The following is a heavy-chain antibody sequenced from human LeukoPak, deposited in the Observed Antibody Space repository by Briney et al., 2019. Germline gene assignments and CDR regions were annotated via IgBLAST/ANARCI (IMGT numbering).Heavy chain of an antibody. V-gene: IGHV4-59*12. Sequence: PSETLSLTCTVSGGSISSYYWSWIRQPPGKGRKWIGYIYDSGSAHYNPSLTSRVTISVHTSKNQFSLKLSSVTAADTAVYYRARSPKYCSSTSCYTYYYYYYMDVWGKGTTVTISS. CDR3: ARSPKYCSSTSCYTYYYYYYMDV. CDR1: GGSISSYY. J-gene: IGHJ6*03. CDR2: IYDSGSA. D-gene: IGHD2-2*02.